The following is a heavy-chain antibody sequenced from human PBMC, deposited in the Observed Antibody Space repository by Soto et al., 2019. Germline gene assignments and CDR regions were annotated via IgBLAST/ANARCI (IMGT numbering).Heavy chain of an antibody. CDR2: ISGSGGST. D-gene: IGHD6-13*01. V-gene: IGHV3-23*01. CDR3: AKDGGYSSSWSFDY. Sequence: GGSLRLSCAASGFTFTSYAISWVRQAPGKELEWDSGISGSGGSTQYADSVTGRFTISRDNSKNTLYLQMNSLRAEETAVYYCAKDGGYSSSWSFDYWGQGTLVTVSS. J-gene: IGHJ4*02. CDR1: GFTFTSYA.